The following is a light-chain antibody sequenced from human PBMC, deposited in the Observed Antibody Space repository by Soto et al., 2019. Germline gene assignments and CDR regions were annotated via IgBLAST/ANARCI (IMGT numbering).Light chain of an antibody. V-gene: IGKV4-1*01. CDR1: QSVLFSINQKNY. J-gene: IGKJ1*01. Sequence: DIVLTQSPDSVAVSLGEMATINCKSSQSVLFSINQKNYLAWYQQKPGQPPKLLIYWASIRESGVPTRFSGSGSRTNFTLTISSLQAEDAAVYYCQQYYSSPPTFGLGTKVEVK. CDR2: WAS. CDR3: QQYYSSPPT.